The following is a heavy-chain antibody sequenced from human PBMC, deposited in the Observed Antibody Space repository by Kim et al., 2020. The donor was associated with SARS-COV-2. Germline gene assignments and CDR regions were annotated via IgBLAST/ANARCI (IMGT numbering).Heavy chain of an antibody. CDR3: ARARKRETHYYDMYV. Sequence: SVKVSCKGSGGRFGDYGISWVRQAPGQGLEWMGHIVPVVSASHYTQKLQGRLTIYADGSTNTSFMEQNSYKSQDTAIYYCARARKRETHYYDMYVWGQG. J-gene: IGHJ6*02. V-gene: IGHV1-69*13. CDR1: GGRFGDYG. CDR2: IVPVVSAS. D-gene: IGHD6-25*01.